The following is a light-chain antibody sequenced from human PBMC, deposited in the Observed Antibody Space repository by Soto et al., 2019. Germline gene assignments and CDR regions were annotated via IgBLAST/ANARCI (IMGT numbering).Light chain of an antibody. CDR3: QQYGSSPT. CDR2: GAS. V-gene: IGKV3-20*01. CDR1: QSVSSSY. Sequence: EIVLTQSPGTLSLSPGERATLSCRASQSVSSSYLAWYQQKPGQAPRLLIYGASSRATGIPDRFSGSGSGTAFTLTISRLAPEDFAVYYCQQYGSSPTFGQGTKVQIK. J-gene: IGKJ1*01.